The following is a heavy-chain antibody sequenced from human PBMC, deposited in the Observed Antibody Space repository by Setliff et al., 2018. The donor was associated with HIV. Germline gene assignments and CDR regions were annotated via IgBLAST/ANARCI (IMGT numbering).Heavy chain of an antibody. CDR2: IIPMYNIP. D-gene: IGHD6-13*01. Sequence: SVKVSCKASGDTLSIHPISWVRQAPGRGLDWMGMIIPMYNIPAYAQKFQGRVTFTADESTSTAYMELSGLSSEDTAVYYCARDQTGVAAAAFGGGSAWSDEGFDIWGQGTMVTVSS. CDR1: GDTLSIHP. CDR3: ARDQTGVAAAAFGGGSAWSDEGFDI. J-gene: IGHJ3*02. V-gene: IGHV1-69*13.